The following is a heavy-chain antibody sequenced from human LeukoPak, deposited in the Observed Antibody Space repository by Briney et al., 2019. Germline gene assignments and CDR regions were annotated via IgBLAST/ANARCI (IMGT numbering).Heavy chain of an antibody. D-gene: IGHD6-13*01. CDR1: GFTLTRYW. Sequence: GGSLRLSCAASGFTLTRYWMRWVREAPGKGVGWGANIKQDGTEKYYVHAVGGRFTISRDNTKNSLYLQMNSLRAEDTAVYYCARPSGRSSWYSYYYYGMDVWGQGTTVTVSS. J-gene: IGHJ6*02. CDR2: IKQDGTEK. V-gene: IGHV3-7*01. CDR3: ARPSGRSSWYSYYYYGMDV.